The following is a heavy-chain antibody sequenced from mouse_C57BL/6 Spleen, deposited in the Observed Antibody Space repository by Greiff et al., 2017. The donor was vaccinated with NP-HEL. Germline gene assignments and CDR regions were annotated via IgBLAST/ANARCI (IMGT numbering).Heavy chain of an antibody. D-gene: IGHD3-2*02. CDR2: IYPGSGST. V-gene: IGHV1-55*01. CDR1: GHTFTSYW. Sequence: QVQLKQPGAELVKPGASVKMSCKASGHTFTSYWITWVKQRPGQGLEWIGDIYPGSGSTNYNEKFKSKATLTVDTSSSTAYMQLSSLTSEDSAVYYCARELRPFDYWGQGTTLTVSS. CDR3: ARELRPFDY. J-gene: IGHJ2*01.